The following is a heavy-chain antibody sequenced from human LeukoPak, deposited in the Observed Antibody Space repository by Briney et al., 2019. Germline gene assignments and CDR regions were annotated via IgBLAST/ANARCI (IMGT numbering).Heavy chain of an antibody. CDR3: ARDLLGGSGSYYNV. D-gene: IGHD3-10*01. V-gene: IGHV4-59*01. J-gene: IGHJ4*02. CDR1: GGSISSYY. Sequence: SETLSLTCTVSGGSISSYYWSWIRQPPGKGLEWIGYIYYSGSTNYNPSLKSRVTISVDTSKNQFSLKLSSVTAADTAVYYCARDLLGGSGSYYNVWGQGTLVTVSS. CDR2: IYYSGST.